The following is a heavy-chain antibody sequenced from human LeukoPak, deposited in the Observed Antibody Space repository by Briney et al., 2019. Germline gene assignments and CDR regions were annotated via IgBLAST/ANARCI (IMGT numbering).Heavy chain of an antibody. CDR1: GFSFSDYW. V-gene: IGHV3-74*01. CDR2: INTDGSTT. J-gene: IGHJ4*02. Sequence: PGGSLRLSCVASGFSFSDYWMHWVRQVPGKGLVWGSRINTDGSTTDYADSVKGRFTISRDNAKNTLYLQMNSLRAEDTAAYYCARGMTYYFGSGKLDYWGQGALVTVSS. D-gene: IGHD3-10*01. CDR3: ARGMTYYFGSGKLDY.